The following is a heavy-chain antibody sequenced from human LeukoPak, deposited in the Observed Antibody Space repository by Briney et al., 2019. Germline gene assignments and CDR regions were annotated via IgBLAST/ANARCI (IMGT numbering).Heavy chain of an antibody. Sequence: GGSLRLSCAASGFTLISYAMSWVRPAPGKGLEWVSVISGGGGRTHHAYSVKVRFTMSRDNANKTLYLQLNSLRAQYTATYDCARVGYCSSSSCYNYFDYWGQGTLVTVSS. CDR1: GFTLISYA. D-gene: IGHD2-2*02. CDR3: ARVGYCSSSSCYNYFDY. V-gene: IGHV3-23*01. J-gene: IGHJ4*02. CDR2: ISGGGGRT.